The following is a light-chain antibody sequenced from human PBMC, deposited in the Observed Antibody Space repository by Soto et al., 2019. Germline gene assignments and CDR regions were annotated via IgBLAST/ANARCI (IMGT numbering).Light chain of an antibody. CDR2: EVS. Sequence: QSALTQPASVSGSPGQSITISCTGTSSDVGSYNLVSWYQQHPGKSPKLMIYEVSKRPSGVSNRFSGSKSGNTASLTISGLQAEDEAYYYCCSYAGRSTVVFGGGTKLTVL. V-gene: IGLV2-23*02. CDR1: SSDVGSYNL. J-gene: IGLJ2*01. CDR3: CSYAGRSTVV.